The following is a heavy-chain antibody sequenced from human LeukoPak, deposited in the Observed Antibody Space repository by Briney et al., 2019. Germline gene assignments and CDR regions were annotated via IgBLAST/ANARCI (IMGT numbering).Heavy chain of an antibody. D-gene: IGHD3-10*01. CDR3: AKDRKYYYGSGRPYYYYYYMDV. CDR1: GFNFNTYS. J-gene: IGHJ6*03. V-gene: IGHV3-21*01. CDR2: ISRASESI. Sequence: GGSLRLSCEASGFNFNTYSMAWVRQAPGKGLEWVSIISRASESIFYADSVKGRFTISRDNSKNTLYLQMNSLRAEDTAVYYCAKDRKYYYGSGRPYYYYYYMDVWGKGTTVTISS.